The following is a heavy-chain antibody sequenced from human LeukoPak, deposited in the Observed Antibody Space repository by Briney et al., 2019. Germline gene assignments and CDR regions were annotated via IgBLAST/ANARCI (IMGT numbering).Heavy chain of an antibody. CDR2: INPYNGKT. CDR3: ARDPSGNPYFFDY. Sequence: ASVKVSCKPSGYSFTSYGISWVRQAPGQGLEWMGWINPYNGKTSYAQKLQGRVTITTDTSTTTAYMELRSLRLDDTAVYYCARDPSGNPYFFDYWGQGTLVTVSS. J-gene: IGHJ4*02. CDR1: GYSFTSYG. D-gene: IGHD3-3*01. V-gene: IGHV1-18*01.